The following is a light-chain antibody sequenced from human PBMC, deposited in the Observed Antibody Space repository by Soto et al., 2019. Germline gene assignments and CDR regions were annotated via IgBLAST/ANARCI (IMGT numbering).Light chain of an antibody. CDR1: NSDVGGYNY. CDR3: SSYTSSSTQV. J-gene: IGLJ1*01. V-gene: IGLV2-14*01. Sequence: PASVSGSPGQSITISCTGTNSDVGGYNYVSWFQQHPGKAPKLMIYEVTNRPSGVSNRFSGSKPGNTASLTISGLQAEDEADYYCSSYTSSSTQVFGTGTKVTVL. CDR2: EVT.